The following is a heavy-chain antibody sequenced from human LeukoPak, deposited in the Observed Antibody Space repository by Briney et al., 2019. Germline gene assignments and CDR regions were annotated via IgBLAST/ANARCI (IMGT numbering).Heavy chain of an antibody. CDR3: ARDTPLGGVVTPDACDI. V-gene: IGHV3-21*01. Sequence: GGSVRLSRAASGFTFSSYSMNWVRQAPGKGLEWVSSISSSSYIYYADSVKGRFTISRDNAKNTLYLQMSSLRAEDRAVYYCARDTPLGGVVTPDACDIWGGGTMVTVSS. CDR1: GFTFSSYS. CDR2: ISSSSYI. J-gene: IGHJ3*02. D-gene: IGHD3-3*01.